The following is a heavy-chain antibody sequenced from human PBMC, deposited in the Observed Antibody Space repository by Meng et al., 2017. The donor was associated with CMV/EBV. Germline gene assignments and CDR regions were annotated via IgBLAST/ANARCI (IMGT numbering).Heavy chain of an antibody. J-gene: IGHJ6*02. Sequence: GESLKISCAASGFTFSSYWMSWVRQAPGKGLEWVANIKQDGSEKYYVDSVKGRFTISRDNDKNSLYLQMNSLRAEDTAVYYCAREEDYYGMDVWGQGTTVTVSS. CDR1: GFTFSSYW. CDR2: IKQDGSEK. V-gene: IGHV3-7*01. CDR3: AREEDYYGMDV.